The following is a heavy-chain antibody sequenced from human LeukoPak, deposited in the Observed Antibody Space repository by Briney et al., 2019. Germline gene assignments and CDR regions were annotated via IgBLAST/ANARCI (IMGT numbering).Heavy chain of an antibody. CDR2: SRNKANSYTT. CDR3: ALHYSGSYYYGMDV. Sequence: PGGSLRLSCAASGFTFSDYYMDWVRQAPGKGLEWVGRSRNKANSYTTEYAASVKGRFTISRDDSKNSLYLQMNSLKTEDTALYYCALHYSGSYYYGMDVWGQGTTVTVSS. V-gene: IGHV3-72*01. D-gene: IGHD1-26*01. CDR1: GFTFSDYY. J-gene: IGHJ6*02.